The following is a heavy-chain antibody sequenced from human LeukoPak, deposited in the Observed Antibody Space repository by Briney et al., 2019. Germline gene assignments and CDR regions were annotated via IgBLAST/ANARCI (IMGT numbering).Heavy chain of an antibody. CDR3: ARLNGGN. CDR1: GGSISSYY. Sequence: SETLSLTCTVSGGSISSYYWSWIRRPPGKGLEWLGYVDYSGSTAYNPSLNGRVAISPDTSKNQFSLKLRSVTAADTAVHYCARLNGGNWGPGILVTVSS. J-gene: IGHJ4*02. CDR2: VDYSGST. D-gene: IGHD4-23*01. V-gene: IGHV4-59*08.